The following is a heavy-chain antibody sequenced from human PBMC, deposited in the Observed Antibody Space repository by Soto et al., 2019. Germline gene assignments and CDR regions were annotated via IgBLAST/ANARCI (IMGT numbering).Heavy chain of an antibody. D-gene: IGHD6-13*01. CDR3: ARHSSSSWYLDY. CDR1: GFTFDDYA. J-gene: IGHJ4*02. V-gene: IGHV3-43D*04. CDR2: ISWDGGST. Sequence: LRLSCAASGFTFDDYAMHWVRQAPGKGLEWVSLISWDGGSTYYADSVKGRFTISRDNSKNSLYLQMNSLRDEDTAVYYCARHSSSSWYLDYWGQGTLVTVSS.